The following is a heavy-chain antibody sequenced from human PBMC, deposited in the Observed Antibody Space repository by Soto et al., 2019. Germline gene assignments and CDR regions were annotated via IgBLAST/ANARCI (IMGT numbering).Heavy chain of an antibody. CDR1: GYTFTSFG. Sequence: QGQLVQSGAEVKKPGASVKVSCKASGYTFTSFGISWVRQAPGQGLEWMGWISAYNGNTNYAQKVQGRVTMTTDIATSTAYMDLRSLRPDATAVYYCARDSGNLGNWAYFFDYWGQGTLVTVSS. CDR2: ISAYNGNT. CDR3: ARDSGNLGNWAYFFDY. V-gene: IGHV1-18*01. D-gene: IGHD7-27*01. J-gene: IGHJ4*02.